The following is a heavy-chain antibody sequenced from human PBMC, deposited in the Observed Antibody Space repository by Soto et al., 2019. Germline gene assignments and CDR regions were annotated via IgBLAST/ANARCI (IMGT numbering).Heavy chain of an antibody. CDR2: MDQDGSER. D-gene: IGHD3-16*01. Sequence: EVQLVESGGGLVQPGGSLRLSCAASGFTFSTYWMTWVRQPPGKGLEWVANMDQDGSERYYVDSVRGRFTVSRDNAKNSLYLQMNSLRAEDKAVYYCVCGGNFFIYWGQGTLVTVSP. J-gene: IGHJ4*02. CDR1: GFTFSTYW. V-gene: IGHV3-7*01. CDR3: VCGGNFFIY.